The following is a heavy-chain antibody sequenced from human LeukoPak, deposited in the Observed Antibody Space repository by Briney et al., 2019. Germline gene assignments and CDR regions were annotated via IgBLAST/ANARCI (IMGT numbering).Heavy chain of an antibody. V-gene: IGHV5-51*01. CDR2: IYPGDSDT. CDR3: ARRSSTASRYFDF. J-gene: IGHJ4*02. D-gene: IGHD2/OR15-2a*01. CDR1: GYNFTSYW. Sequence: GESLKISCKGSGYNFTSYWIVWVRQMPGKGLAWMGIIYPGDSDTIYSPSFQGQVTISADKSISTADLQWSSLEASDTAMYYCARRSSTASRYFDFWGQGALVTVSS.